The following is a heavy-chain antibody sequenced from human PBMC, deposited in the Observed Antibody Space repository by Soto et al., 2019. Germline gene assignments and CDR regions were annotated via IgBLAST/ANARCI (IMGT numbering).Heavy chain of an antibody. CDR1: GYTFTSYA. J-gene: IGHJ4*02. D-gene: IGHD3-3*01. CDR2: FNAGNGNT. CDR3: ASASGFGVADY. Sequence: GASVKVSCKASGYTFTSYAMHWVRQAPGQRLEWLGWFNAGNGNTKYSQKFQGRFTITRDTSASTAYMELSSLRFEDTAVYYCASASGFGVADYWGQGTLVTVSS. V-gene: IGHV1-3*01.